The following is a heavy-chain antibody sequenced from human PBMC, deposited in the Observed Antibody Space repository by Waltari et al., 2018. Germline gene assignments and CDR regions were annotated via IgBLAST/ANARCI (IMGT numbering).Heavy chain of an antibody. CDR2: INPNSGGT. V-gene: IGHV1-2*02. CDR1: GYTFTGYY. CDR3: ARGGRVLLWFGELKDWFDP. J-gene: IGHJ5*02. Sequence: QVQLVQSGAEVKKPGASVTVSCKASGYTFTGYYIPWVRQAPGQGLEWMGWINPNSGGTNYAQKFQGRVTMTRDTSISTAYMELSRLRSDDTAVYYCARGGRVLLWFGELKDWFDPWGQGTLVTVSS. D-gene: IGHD3-10*01.